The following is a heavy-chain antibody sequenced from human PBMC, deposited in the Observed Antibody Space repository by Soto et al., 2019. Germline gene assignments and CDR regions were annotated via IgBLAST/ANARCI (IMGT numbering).Heavy chain of an antibody. Sequence: QLHLVQSGAVVKKPGASVTVSCSASGYPVTAYYMHWVRQAPGRGLEWMGGINPATGAAKYTQTFQGGVTMTRDTSTSTVFMELGGLTSEDTAVFYCARGGGVGVAGSAAFDMWGQGTVVTVSS. CDR1: GYPVTAYY. CDR2: INPATGAA. CDR3: ARGGGVGVAGSAAFDM. D-gene: IGHD3-3*01. J-gene: IGHJ3*02. V-gene: IGHV1-2*02.